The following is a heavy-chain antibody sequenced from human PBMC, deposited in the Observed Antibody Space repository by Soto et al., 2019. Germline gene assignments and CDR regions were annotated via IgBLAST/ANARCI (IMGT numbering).Heavy chain of an antibody. CDR1: GHNFMKYG. Sequence: AASVKVSCKGFGHNFMKYGINWVRQAPGQGLEWVGWISPYSGYTHSAQKFHGRLTLTTDTAAATAYMELRILRSADTALYYCTREAIVVIPAAQPSHFDSWGQGTLVTVSS. D-gene: IGHD2-2*01. CDR3: TREAIVVIPAAQPSHFDS. V-gene: IGHV1-18*01. J-gene: IGHJ4*02. CDR2: ISPYSGYT.